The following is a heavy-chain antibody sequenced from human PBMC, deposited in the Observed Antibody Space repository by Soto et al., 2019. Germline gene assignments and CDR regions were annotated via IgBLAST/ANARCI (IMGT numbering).Heavy chain of an antibody. V-gene: IGHV2-5*02. J-gene: IGHJ5*02. CDR2: IYWDDDK. D-gene: IGHD3-10*01. CDR1: GFSLSTTGVG. CDR3: AQRLRDYGFGRERANYSDP. Sequence: QITLKESGPTLVRPTQTLTLTCTFSGFSLSTTGVGVGCIRQPPGKALEWLALIYWDDDKRYSPSLNSRLTIIKENSKNDVIRTMINLDPVATATYYYAQRLRDYGFGRERANYSDPWGQGTLVTVSS.